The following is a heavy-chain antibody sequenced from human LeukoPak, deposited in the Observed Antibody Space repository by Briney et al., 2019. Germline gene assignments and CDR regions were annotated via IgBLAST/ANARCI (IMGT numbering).Heavy chain of an antibody. J-gene: IGHJ4*02. Sequence: PGGSLRLSCAASGFTFSSYWMSWVRQAPGKGLEWVANIKQDGSEKYYVDSVKGRFTISRDNAKNSLYLQMNSLRAEDTAVYYCASDMTGYGSGSYYKRVYFDYWGQGTLVTVSS. CDR2: IKQDGSEK. CDR3: ASDMTGYGSGSYYKRVYFDY. D-gene: IGHD3-10*01. V-gene: IGHV3-7*01. CDR1: GFTFSSYW.